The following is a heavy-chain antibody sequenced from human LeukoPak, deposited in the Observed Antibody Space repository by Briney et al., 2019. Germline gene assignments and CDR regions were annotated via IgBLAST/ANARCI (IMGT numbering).Heavy chain of an antibody. CDR1: GGSISSYY. CDR2: IYYSGST. CDR3: ARGGIAVAGTYYGNWFDP. J-gene: IGHJ5*02. Sequence: PSETLSLTCTVSGGSISSYYWSWIRQPPGKGLEWIGYIYYSGSTNYNPSLKSRVTISVDTSKNQFSLKLSSVTAADTAVYYCARGGIAVAGTYYGNWFDPWGQGTLVTVSS. D-gene: IGHD6-19*01. V-gene: IGHV4-59*01.